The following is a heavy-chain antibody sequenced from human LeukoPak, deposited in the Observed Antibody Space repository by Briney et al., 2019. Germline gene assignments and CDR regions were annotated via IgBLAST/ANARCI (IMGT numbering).Heavy chain of an antibody. CDR1: GFTFSDYY. D-gene: IGHD2-8*01. V-gene: IGHV3-11*04. Sequence: GGSLRLTCAASGFTFSDYYMSWIRQAPGKGLEWVSYISNSGSTIYYADSAKGRFTISRDNAKNSLYLQMNSLRAEDTAVYYCARDGPKYCSNGVCYAPVDPWGQGTLVTVSS. J-gene: IGHJ5*02. CDR2: ISNSGSTI. CDR3: ARDGPKYCSNGVCYAPVDP.